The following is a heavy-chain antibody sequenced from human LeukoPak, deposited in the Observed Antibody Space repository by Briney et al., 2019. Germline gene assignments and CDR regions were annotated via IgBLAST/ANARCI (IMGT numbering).Heavy chain of an antibody. J-gene: IGHJ3*02. CDR3: AASITIFGGHNAFDI. Sequence: GGSLRLSCAASGFTVSSNYMSWVRQAPGKGLEWVSVIYSGGSTYYADSVKGRFTISRDNSKNTLYLQMNSLRAEDTAVYYCAASITIFGGHNAFDIWGQGTMVTASS. CDR1: GFTVSSNY. D-gene: IGHD3-3*01. V-gene: IGHV3-66*01. CDR2: IYSGGST.